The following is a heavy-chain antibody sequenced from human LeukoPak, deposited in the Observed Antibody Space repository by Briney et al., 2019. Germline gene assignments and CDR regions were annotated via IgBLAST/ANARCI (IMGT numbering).Heavy chain of an antibody. V-gene: IGHV3-7*01. CDR3: ARHITMVRGGHGY. CDR2: IKQDGSEK. D-gene: IGHD3-10*01. CDR1: GFTFSSYW. J-gene: IGHJ4*02. Sequence: GGSLRLSCAASGFTFSSYWMSWVRQAPGKGLEWVANIKQDGSEKYYVDSVKGRFTISRDNGKNSLDLQMNSLRADDTAVYYCARHITMVRGGHGYWGQGTLVTVSS.